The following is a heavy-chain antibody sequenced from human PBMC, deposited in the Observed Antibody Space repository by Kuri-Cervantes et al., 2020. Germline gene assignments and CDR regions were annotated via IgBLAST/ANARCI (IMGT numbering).Heavy chain of an antibody. Sequence: GGSLRLSCAASGLTFSSYAMSWVRQAPGKGLEWVSAISGSGGSTHYADSVKGRFSISRDNSKNTLYLQMNSLRDEDTAIYYCAARTGTPGTLDYWGQGTLVTVSS. CDR3: AARTGTPGTLDY. CDR1: GLTFSSYA. CDR2: ISGSGGST. J-gene: IGHJ4*02. D-gene: IGHD4-17*01. V-gene: IGHV3-23*01.